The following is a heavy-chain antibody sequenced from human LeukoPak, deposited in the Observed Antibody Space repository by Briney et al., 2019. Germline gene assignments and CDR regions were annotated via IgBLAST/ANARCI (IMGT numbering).Heavy chain of an antibody. V-gene: IGHV5-51*01. Sequence: HGESLKISCKGSGYSFTSYWIAWVRQMPGKGLEWIGIIYPGDSDTRYSPSFQGPVTISADNSISTVYLQWSSLKASDTAMYYCARWTYYGFWSGLVGLDPWGQGTLVTVSS. D-gene: IGHD3-3*01. CDR2: IYPGDSDT. CDR1: GYSFTSYW. CDR3: ARWTYYGFWSGLVGLDP. J-gene: IGHJ5*02.